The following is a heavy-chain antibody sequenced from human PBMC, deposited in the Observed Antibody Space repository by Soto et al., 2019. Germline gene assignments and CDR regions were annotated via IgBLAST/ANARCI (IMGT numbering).Heavy chain of an antibody. Sequence: SETLSLTCTLSDGSFTSGSYYWAWIGQPPGKGLEWIGSINYSGHTYYNPSLKSRVTISVDMSKNQFSLKLSSVTAPDTALYYCARQRAWYGEWAFDIWGQRTMVTVSS. V-gene: IGHV4-39*01. CDR2: INYSGHT. CDR3: ARQRAWYGEWAFDI. D-gene: IGHD3-10*01. CDR1: DGSFTSGSYY. J-gene: IGHJ3*02.